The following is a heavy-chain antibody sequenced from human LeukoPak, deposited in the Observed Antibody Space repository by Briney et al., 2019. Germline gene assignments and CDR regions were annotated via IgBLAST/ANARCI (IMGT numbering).Heavy chain of an antibody. D-gene: IGHD3-3*01. J-gene: IGHJ4*02. Sequence: GGSLRLSCAASGFTFSSYWMSWVRQAPGKGLEWVANIKQDGSEKYYVDSVKGRFTISRDNAKNSLYLQMNSLKTEDTAVYYCTTGITIFGVVTNPGFDYWGQGTLVTVSS. CDR2: IKQDGSEK. CDR1: GFTFSSYW. CDR3: TTGITIFGVVTNPGFDY. V-gene: IGHV3-7*03.